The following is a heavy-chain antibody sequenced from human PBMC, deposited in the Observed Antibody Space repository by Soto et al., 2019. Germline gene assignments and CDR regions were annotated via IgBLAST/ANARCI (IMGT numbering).Heavy chain of an antibody. CDR3: VRVGRLGGY. V-gene: IGHV3-7*03. D-gene: IGHD3-16*01. CDR2: IKEDGSEK. J-gene: IGHJ4*02. CDR1: GLTFSTYW. Sequence: SLRLSCAASGLTFSTYWMSWVRQAPGKGLEWVANIKEDGSEKYYVDSVKGRFTISRDNANNSLYLQTNSLRAEDTAVYYCVRVGRLGGYWGQGTLVTVSS.